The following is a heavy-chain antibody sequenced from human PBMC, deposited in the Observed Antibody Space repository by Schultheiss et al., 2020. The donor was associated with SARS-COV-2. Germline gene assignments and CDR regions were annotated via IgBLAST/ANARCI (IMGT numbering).Heavy chain of an antibody. Sequence: SETLSLTCAVSGYSISRGFYWGWIRQSPGKGLEWIGSVYRTGDAYYNPSLKTRVTISVDKSKNQFSLKLSSVTAADTAVYYCAREGGSITIFGVVISAGFDPWGQGTLVTVSS. J-gene: IGHJ5*02. D-gene: IGHD3-3*01. V-gene: IGHV4-38-2*02. CDR2: VYRTGDA. CDR3: AREGGSITIFGVVISAGFDP. CDR1: GYSISRGFY.